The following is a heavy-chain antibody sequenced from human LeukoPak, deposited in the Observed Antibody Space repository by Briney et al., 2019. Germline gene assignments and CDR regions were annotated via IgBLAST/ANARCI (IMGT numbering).Heavy chain of an antibody. Sequence: ASVKVSCKASGYTFTAYYLYWVRQAPGQGLEWMGWINPNSGGTNYVQKFQGRVTMTRNTSINTAYMELRRLRSDDTAVYYCASGYSSGWAGDYWGQGTLVTVSS. CDR2: INPNSGGT. J-gene: IGHJ4*02. CDR3: ASGYSSGWAGDY. D-gene: IGHD6-19*01. CDR1: GYTFTAYY. V-gene: IGHV1-2*02.